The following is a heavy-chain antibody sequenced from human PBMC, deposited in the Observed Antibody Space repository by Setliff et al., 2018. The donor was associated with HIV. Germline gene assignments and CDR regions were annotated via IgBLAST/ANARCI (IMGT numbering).Heavy chain of an antibody. D-gene: IGHD3-22*01. CDR2: IYYRGST. J-gene: IGHJ3*02. Sequence: SETLSLTCSVSGGSISGNAWSWIRQHPGKGLEWIGYIYYRGSTYYNPSLESRVTISLDTSKNQFSLRLTSVTAADTAVYHCARGDTYYHDRSGYVKSALDAFDIWGRGTLVTVSS. CDR1: GGSISGNA. CDR3: ARGDTYYHDRSGYVKSALDAFDI. V-gene: IGHV4-31*02.